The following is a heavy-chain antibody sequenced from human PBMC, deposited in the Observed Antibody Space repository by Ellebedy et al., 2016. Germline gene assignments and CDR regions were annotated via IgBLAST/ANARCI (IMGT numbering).Heavy chain of an antibody. CDR3: ARDDYTSSPLGY. CDR2: INPSGGST. J-gene: IGHJ4*02. D-gene: IGHD6-6*01. Sequence: ASVTVSCXASGYTFTNYYLHWVRQAPGQGLEWMGIINPSGGSTTYAQKFQGRVTMTRDTSTSTVYMELSSLRAEDTALYYCARDDYTSSPLGYWGQGTLVTVSS. CDR1: GYTFTNYY. V-gene: IGHV1-46*01.